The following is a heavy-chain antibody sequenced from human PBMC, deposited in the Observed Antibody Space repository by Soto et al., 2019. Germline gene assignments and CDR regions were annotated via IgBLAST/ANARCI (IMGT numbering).Heavy chain of an antibody. CDR2: ISYDGSNK. D-gene: IGHD3-10*01. V-gene: IGHV3-30*18. J-gene: IGHJ4*02. CDR1: GCTFSSYG. Sequence: GGALRLSWADAGCTFSSYGMHWVRQALGKGMEWVEVISYDGSNKYYADSVKGRFTISRDNSKNTRYLQRNSLRAEDTAVYYCAKDPASVRGVIGDYWVQGTLVTVS. CDR3: AKDPASVRGVIGDY.